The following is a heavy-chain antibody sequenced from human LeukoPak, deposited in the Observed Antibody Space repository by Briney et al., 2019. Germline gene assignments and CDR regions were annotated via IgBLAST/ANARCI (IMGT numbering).Heavy chain of an antibody. CDR2: IKQDASEI. V-gene: IGHV3-7*03. Sequence: SGGSLRLSCAASGFTLSSYWMIWVRQAPGKGLEWVANIKQDASEISYVDSVKGRFTISRDNAKNSLYLQMNSLRAEDTAVYYCVRGNPFGGYWGQGTLVTVSS. D-gene: IGHD2-15*01. CDR3: VRGNPFGGY. J-gene: IGHJ4*02. CDR1: GFTLSSYW.